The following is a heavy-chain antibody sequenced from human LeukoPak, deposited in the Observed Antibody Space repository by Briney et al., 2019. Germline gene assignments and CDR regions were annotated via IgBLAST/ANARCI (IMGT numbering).Heavy chain of an antibody. Sequence: GGSLRLSCAASGFTFSSYAMNWVRQAPGKGLEWVSYISSSGNTIYYADSLKGRFTISRDNAKNSLYLQMNSLRAEDTAVYYSARGEMGATGYWGQGTLVTVSS. CDR2: ISSSGNTI. V-gene: IGHV3-48*01. D-gene: IGHD1-26*01. J-gene: IGHJ4*02. CDR3: ARGEMGATGY. CDR1: GFTFSSYA.